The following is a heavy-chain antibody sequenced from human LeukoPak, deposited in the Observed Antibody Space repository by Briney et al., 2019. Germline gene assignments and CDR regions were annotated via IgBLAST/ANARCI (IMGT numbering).Heavy chain of an antibody. CDR1: GGTFGSYA. J-gene: IGHJ3*02. CDR2: IIPIFGTA. V-gene: IGHV1-69*01. CDR3: ARDGAMANAFDI. Sequence: SVKVSCTASGGTFGSYAISWVRQAPGQGLEWMGGIIPIFGTANYAQKFQGRVTITADESTSTAYMELSSLRSEDTAVYYCARDGAMANAFDIWGQGTMVTVSS. D-gene: IGHD5-18*01.